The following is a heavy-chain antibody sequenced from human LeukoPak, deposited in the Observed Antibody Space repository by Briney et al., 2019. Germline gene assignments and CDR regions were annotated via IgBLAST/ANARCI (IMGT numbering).Heavy chain of an antibody. CDR3: ATDLNPPYQFGELSH. V-gene: IGHV1-8*01. D-gene: IGHD3-10*01. CDR2: MNPNSGNT. CDR1: GYTFTSYD. J-gene: IGHJ4*02. Sequence: ASVKVSCKASGYTFTSYDINWVRQATGQGPEWMGWMNPNSGNTGYAQKFQGRVTMTRNTSISTAYMELSSLRSEDTAVYYCATDLNPPYQFGELSHWGQGTLVTVSS.